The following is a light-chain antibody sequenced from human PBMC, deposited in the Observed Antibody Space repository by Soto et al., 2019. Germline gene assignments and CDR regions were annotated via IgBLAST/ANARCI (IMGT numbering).Light chain of an antibody. CDR3: QQRTNWPLT. V-gene: IGKV3-11*01. CDR2: EVS. Sequence: EIVLTQSPATLSLSPGERATLSCRASQSISSHLAWYQQTPGQAPRLLIHEVSNRATGVPARFSGSGSGTDFALTISSLEPEDFAVYYCQQRTNWPLTFGGGTKVEVK. CDR1: QSISSH. J-gene: IGKJ4*01.